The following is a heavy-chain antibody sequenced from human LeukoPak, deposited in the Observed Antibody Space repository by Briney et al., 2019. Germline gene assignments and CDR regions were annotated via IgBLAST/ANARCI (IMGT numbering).Heavy chain of an antibody. J-gene: IGHJ4*02. CDR3: AKESLGYCSSTSCNKKGSFDY. Sequence: GGSLRLSCAASGFTFSSYGMHWVRQAPGKGLEWVAVISHDGSNKDYADSVKGRFTISRDNSKNTLYLQMNSLRAEDTAVYYCAKESLGYCSSTSCNKKGSFDYWGQGTLVTVSS. V-gene: IGHV3-30*18. CDR1: GFTFSSYG. D-gene: IGHD2-2*01. CDR2: ISHDGSNK.